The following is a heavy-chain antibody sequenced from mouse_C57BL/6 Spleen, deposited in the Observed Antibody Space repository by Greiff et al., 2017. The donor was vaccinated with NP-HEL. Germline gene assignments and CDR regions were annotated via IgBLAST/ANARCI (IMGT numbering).Heavy chain of an antibody. CDR3: TGEGYDKYCEV. D-gene: IGHD2-2*01. V-gene: IGHV1-15*01. J-gene: IGHJ1*03. Sequence: VKLQESGAELVRPGASVTLSCKASGYTFTDYEMHWVKQTPVHGLEWIGAIDPETGGTAYNQKFKGKAILTADKSYSTSSMALPPLTYEDAAVYYGTGEGYDKYCEVWGKGTTGNVAS. CDR2: IDPETGGT. CDR1: GYTFTDYE.